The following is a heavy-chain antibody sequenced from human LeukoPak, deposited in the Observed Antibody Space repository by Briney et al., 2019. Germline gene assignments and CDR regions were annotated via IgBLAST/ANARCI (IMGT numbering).Heavy chain of an antibody. D-gene: IGHD3-10*01. J-gene: IGHJ4*02. V-gene: IGHV3-72*01. Sequence: PGGSLRLSCAASGFTVSRNYMSWVRQAPGKGLEWVGRTKNRANSYTTEYAASVEGRFTISRDDSKKSLRLQMNSLKTEDTAIYYCVASIISPSNYWGLGTLVTVSS. CDR3: VASIISPSNY. CDR1: GFTVSRNY. CDR2: TKNRANSYTT.